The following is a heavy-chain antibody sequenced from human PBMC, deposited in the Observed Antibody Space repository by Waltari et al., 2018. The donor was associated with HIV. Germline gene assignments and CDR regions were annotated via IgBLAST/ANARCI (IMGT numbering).Heavy chain of an antibody. CDR3: ASARETMGVDFDS. CDR2: AIPMFGTA. V-gene: IGHV1-69*08. CDR1: GGAFVSST. D-gene: IGHD3-10*01. J-gene: IGHJ5*01. Sequence: QVQLVQSGAEVKKPGSSVKVSCKASGGAFVSSTINWVRQAPGQGLEWMGRAIPMFGTANYAQKFQGRVTITADKSTSTAYMELNGLRFDDTAVYYCASARETMGVDFDSWGQGTLVTVS.